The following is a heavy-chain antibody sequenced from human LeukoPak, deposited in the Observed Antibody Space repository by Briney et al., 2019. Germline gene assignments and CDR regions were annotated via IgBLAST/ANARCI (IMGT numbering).Heavy chain of an antibody. Sequence: SETLSLTCTVSGGSIGSYYWSWIRQPPGKGLEWIGYIYYSGSTNYNPSLKSRVTISVDTSKNQFSLKLSSVTAADTAVYYCARHMGRLDYWGQGTLVTVSS. J-gene: IGHJ4*02. CDR1: GGSIGSYY. V-gene: IGHV4-59*08. CDR2: IYYSGST. D-gene: IGHD1-1*01. CDR3: ARHMGRLDY.